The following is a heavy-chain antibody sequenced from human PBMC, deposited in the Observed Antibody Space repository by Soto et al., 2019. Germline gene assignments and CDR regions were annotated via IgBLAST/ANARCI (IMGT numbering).Heavy chain of an antibody. CDR1: GYSISSGNY. CDR2: LYHIGST. D-gene: IGHD2-8*01. V-gene: IGHV4-38-2*01. J-gene: IGHJ4*02. Sequence: SETLSLTCAVSGYSISSGNYWAWIRQPPGRGLEWIGSLYHIGSTHYNTSLKSRVTISVDTSKKQFSLTLTSVTAEDTAVYYCARAPMVLSRSYFDSWGQGXPVTVYS. CDR3: ARAPMVLSRSYFDS.